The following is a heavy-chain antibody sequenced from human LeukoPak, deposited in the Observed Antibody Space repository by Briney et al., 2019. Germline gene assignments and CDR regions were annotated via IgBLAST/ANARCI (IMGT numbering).Heavy chain of an antibody. CDR3: TRGARRSASGDYFDY. V-gene: IGHV1-46*01. J-gene: IGHJ4*02. CDR2: INPNGGST. Sequence: ASVKVSCKASGYTFTTYYMHWVRQAPGQGLEWKGIINPNGGSTSYAQKFQGRVTMTRDMSTSTVYMELSSLRSEDTAVYYCTRGARRSASGDYFDYWGQGTLVTVSS. CDR1: GYTFTTYY. D-gene: IGHD6-25*01.